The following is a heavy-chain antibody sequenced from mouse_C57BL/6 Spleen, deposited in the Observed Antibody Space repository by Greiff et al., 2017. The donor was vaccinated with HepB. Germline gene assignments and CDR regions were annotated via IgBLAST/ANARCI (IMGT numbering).Heavy chain of an antibody. V-gene: IGHV2-5*01. Sequence: QVQLQQSGPGLVQPSQSLSITCTVSGFSLTSYGVHWVRQSPGKGLEWLGVIWRGGSTDYNAAFMSRLSITKDNSNSQVFFKMNSLQTDDTAIYSCAKMGYGNYVDAMDYWGQGTSVTVSS. CDR2: IWRGGST. J-gene: IGHJ4*01. D-gene: IGHD2-1*01. CDR1: GFSLTSYG. CDR3: AKMGYGNYVDAMDY.